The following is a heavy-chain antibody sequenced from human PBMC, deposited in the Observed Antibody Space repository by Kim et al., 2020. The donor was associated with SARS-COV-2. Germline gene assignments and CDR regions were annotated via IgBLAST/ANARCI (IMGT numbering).Heavy chain of an antibody. CDR3: ARHPVLWFGKLLSPPDH. J-gene: IGHJ4*02. D-gene: IGHD3-10*01. Sequence: GESLKISCKGSGYSFTSYWISWVRQMHGKGLEWMGRIDPSDSYTNYSPFFQGHVTISADKSISTAYLQWSSLKASDTAMYYCARHPVLWFGKLLSPPDHWDQGTLITVSS. V-gene: IGHV5-10-1*01. CDR2: IDPSDSYT. CDR1: GYSFTSYW.